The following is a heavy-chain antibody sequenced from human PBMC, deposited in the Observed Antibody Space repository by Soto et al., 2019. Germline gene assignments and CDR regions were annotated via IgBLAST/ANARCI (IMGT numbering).Heavy chain of an antibody. Sequence: QVQLQQWGAGLLKPSETLSLTCAVYGGSFSGYYWSWIRQPPGKGLEWIGEISHSGSTNYNPSLKSRVTISVDTSKNQFSLKLSSVTAADTAVYYCARGRGWDIVVVPAAILDYWGQGTLVTVSS. J-gene: IGHJ4*02. V-gene: IGHV4-34*01. CDR3: ARGRGWDIVVVPAAILDY. CDR1: GGSFSGYY. CDR2: ISHSGST. D-gene: IGHD2-2*01.